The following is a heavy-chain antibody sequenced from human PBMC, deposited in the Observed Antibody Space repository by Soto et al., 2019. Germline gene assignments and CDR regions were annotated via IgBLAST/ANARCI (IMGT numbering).Heavy chain of an antibody. CDR1: GGSISSYY. D-gene: IGHD3-3*01. CDR2: IYYSGST. CDR3: GRHGNLGSVFWSVYYQHYYYYYYRDV. Sequence: PSETLSLTCTVSGGSISSYYWSWIRQPPGKGLERIGYIYYSGSTNYNPSLKSRVTISVDTSKNQFSLKLSSVTAADTAVYYCGRHGNLGSVFWSVYYQHYYYYYYRDVGGKGTTVTVSS. J-gene: IGHJ6*03. V-gene: IGHV4-59*08.